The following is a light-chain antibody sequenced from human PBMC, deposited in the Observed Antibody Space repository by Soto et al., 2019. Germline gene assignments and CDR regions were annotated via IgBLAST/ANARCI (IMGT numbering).Light chain of an antibody. CDR3: QQYETYSGT. J-gene: IGKJ3*01. Sequence: DIQMTQSPSSLSASVGDRVTITCRASQIINTWLAWSQQKPGKAPKLLIYRASNLVNGVPSRFSGSGSGTEFTLTISSLQPDDFSIYYCQQYETYSGTFGPGTKVDL. CDR1: QIINTW. V-gene: IGKV1-5*03. CDR2: RAS.